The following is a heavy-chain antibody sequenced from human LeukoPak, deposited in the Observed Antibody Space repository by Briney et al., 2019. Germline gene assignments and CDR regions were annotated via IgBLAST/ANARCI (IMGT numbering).Heavy chain of an antibody. CDR3: ASGGPKWVTYHDAFDI. D-gene: IGHD1-26*01. CDR2: IIPIFGTA. Sequence: SVKVSCKASGGTFSSYAISWVRQAPGQGLEWMGRIIPIFGTANCAQKFQGRVTITTDESTSTAYMELSSLRSEDTAVYYCASGGPKWVTYHDAFDIWGQGTMVTVSS. V-gene: IGHV1-69*05. J-gene: IGHJ3*02. CDR1: GGTFSSYA.